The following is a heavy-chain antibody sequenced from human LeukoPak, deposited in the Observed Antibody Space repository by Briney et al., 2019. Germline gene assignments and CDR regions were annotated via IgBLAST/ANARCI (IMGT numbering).Heavy chain of an antibody. CDR2: IYYSGST. CDR1: GGSISSYY. J-gene: IGHJ4*02. D-gene: IGHD6-19*01. Sequence: PSETLSLTCTVSGGSISSYYWSWIRQPPGKGLEWIGYIYYSGSTNYNPSLKSRVTISVGTSKNQFSLKLSSVTAADTAVYYCARHADGYSSGWYLFDYWGQGTLVTVSS. CDR3: ARHADGYSSGWYLFDY. V-gene: IGHV4-59*08.